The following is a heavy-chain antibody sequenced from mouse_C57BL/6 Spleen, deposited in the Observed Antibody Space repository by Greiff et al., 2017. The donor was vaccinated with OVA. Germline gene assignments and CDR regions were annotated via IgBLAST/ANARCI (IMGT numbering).Heavy chain of an antibody. J-gene: IGHJ4*01. D-gene: IGHD1-1*01. CDR3: AGGDYYGSSSYAMDY. Sequence: DVQLVESGGGLVQPGGSLKLSCAASGFTFSDYYMYWVRQTPEKRLEWVAYISNGGGSTYYPDTVKGRFTISRDNAKNTLYLQMSRLKSEDTAMYYCAGGDYYGSSSYAMDYWGQGTSVTVSS. V-gene: IGHV5-12*01. CDR2: ISNGGGST. CDR1: GFTFSDYY.